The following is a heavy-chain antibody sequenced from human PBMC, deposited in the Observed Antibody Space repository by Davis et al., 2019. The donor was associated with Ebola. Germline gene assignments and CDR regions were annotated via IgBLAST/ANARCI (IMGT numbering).Heavy chain of an antibody. Sequence: HSQTLSLTCAISGDSVSSNSAAWNWIRQSPSRGLEWLGRTYYRSKWYNDYAVSVKSRITINPDTSKNQFSLQLNSVTPEDTAVYYCARDTAQLEPSFGWFDPWGQGTLVTVSS. CDR1: GDSVSSNSAA. D-gene: IGHD1-1*01. V-gene: IGHV6-1*01. J-gene: IGHJ5*02. CDR2: TYYRSKWYN. CDR3: ARDTAQLEPSFGWFDP.